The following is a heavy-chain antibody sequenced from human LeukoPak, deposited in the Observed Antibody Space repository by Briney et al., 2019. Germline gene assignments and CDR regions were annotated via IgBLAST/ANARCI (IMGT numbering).Heavy chain of an antibody. CDR1: GVTLSRYA. CDR2: ISPSGDST. V-gene: IGHV3-23*01. J-gene: IGHJ6*03. Sequence: PGGSLRLSCAASGVTLSRYAVNWARQAPGRGLEWVSYISPSGDSTVYAESVKGQFTISRDNSKDMLYLQMDSLRAEDTAIYYCVRKVYYYMDVWGKGTTVTVSS. CDR3: VRKVYYYMDV.